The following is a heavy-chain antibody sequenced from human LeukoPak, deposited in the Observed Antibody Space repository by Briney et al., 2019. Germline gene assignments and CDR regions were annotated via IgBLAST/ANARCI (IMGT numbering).Heavy chain of an antibody. Sequence: SVKVSCKASGGTFTSYTISWVRQAPGQGLEWMGRIIPIFGTANYAQKFQGRVTITADESTSTAYMELSSLRSEDTAVYYCARDKGCSSTSCLRHFYYYMDVWGKGTTVTVSS. V-gene: IGHV1-69*13. D-gene: IGHD2-2*01. CDR2: IIPIFGTA. CDR3: ARDKGCSSTSCLRHFYYYMDV. CDR1: GGTFTSYT. J-gene: IGHJ6*03.